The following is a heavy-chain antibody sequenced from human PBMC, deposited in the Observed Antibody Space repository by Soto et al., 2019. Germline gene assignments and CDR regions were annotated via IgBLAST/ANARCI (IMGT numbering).Heavy chain of an antibody. J-gene: IGHJ6*02. D-gene: IGHD3-3*01. CDR2: IYYSGST. V-gene: IGHV4-39*01. Sequence: SDTLSLTYIFSGGAISSSSYHWCWILQPPGKGQEWIGSIYYSGSTYYNPSLKSRVTISVDTSKNQFSLKLSSVTAADTAVYYCARHVGYDFWSGYLSGHYYYGMDVWGQGTTVT. CDR3: ARHVGYDFWSGYLSGHYYYGMDV. CDR1: GGAISSSSYH.